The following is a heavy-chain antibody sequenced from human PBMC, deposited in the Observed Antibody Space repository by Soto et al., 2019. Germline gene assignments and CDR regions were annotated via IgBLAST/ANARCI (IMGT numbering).Heavy chain of an antibody. J-gene: IGHJ4*02. Sequence: PGGSLRLSCAASGFTFSSYAMHWVCQAPGKGLEWVAVISYDGSNKYYADSVKGRFTISRDNSKNTLYLQMNSLRAEDTAVYYCARSPRGRIVLVPAAMPRYFDYWGQGTLVTVSS. CDR2: ISYDGSNK. V-gene: IGHV3-30-3*01. CDR1: GFTFSSYA. D-gene: IGHD2-2*01. CDR3: ARSPRGRIVLVPAAMPRYFDY.